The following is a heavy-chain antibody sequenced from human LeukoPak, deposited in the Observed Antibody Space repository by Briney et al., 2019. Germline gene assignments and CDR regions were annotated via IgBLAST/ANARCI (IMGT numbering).Heavy chain of an antibody. Sequence: GASVKVSCKASGGTFSSYAISWVRQAPGQGLEWMGGIIPIFGTANYAQKFQGRVTITTDESTSTAYMELSSLRSEDTAVYYCASSVVTPFSNWFDPWGQGTLVTVSS. CDR2: IIPIFGTA. J-gene: IGHJ5*02. D-gene: IGHD4-23*01. V-gene: IGHV1-69*05. CDR3: ASSVVTPFSNWFDP. CDR1: GGTFSSYA.